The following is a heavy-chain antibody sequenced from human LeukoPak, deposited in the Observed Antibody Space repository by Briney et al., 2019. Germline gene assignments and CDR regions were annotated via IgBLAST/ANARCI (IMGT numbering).Heavy chain of an antibody. D-gene: IGHD5-24*01. CDR2: IYYSGST. V-gene: IGHV4-59*01. CDR1: GGSISSYY. Sequence: SETLSLTCTVSGGSISSYYWSWIRQAPGKGLEWIGYIYYSGSTNYNPSLKSRVTISVDTSKNQFPLKLSSVTAADTAVYYCARAVGGYNYFDYWGQGTLVTVSS. CDR3: ARAVGGYNYFDY. J-gene: IGHJ4*02.